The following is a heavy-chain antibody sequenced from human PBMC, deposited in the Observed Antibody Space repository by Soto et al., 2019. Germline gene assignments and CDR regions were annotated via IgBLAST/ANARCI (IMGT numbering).Heavy chain of an antibody. V-gene: IGHV1-69*12. CDR1: GGTVSNYP. CDR3: GRGNHWWLTLWSFDL. Sequence: QVQLVQSGAEVKKPGSSVKVSCKASGGTVSNYPISWVRQAPGQGLEWMGGIIPIFGTVNYAQKFQDRITNTEDESTSKAYRERSRLRAEDTGVYYRGRGNHWWLTLWSFDLWGRGTLVTVSS. CDR2: IIPIFGTV. J-gene: IGHJ2*01. D-gene: IGHD2-21*01.